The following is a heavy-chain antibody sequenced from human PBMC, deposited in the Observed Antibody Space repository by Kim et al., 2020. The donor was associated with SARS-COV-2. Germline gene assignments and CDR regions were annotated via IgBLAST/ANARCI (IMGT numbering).Heavy chain of an antibody. J-gene: IGHJ4*02. Sequence: GGSLRLSCTASGFTFGDYAMSWFRQAPVKGLEWVGFIRSKAYGGTTEYAASVKGRFTISRDDSKSIAYLQMNSLKTEDTAVYYCTRTSLYSSSHYYFDYWGQGTLVTASS. D-gene: IGHD6-13*01. CDR3: TRTSLYSSSHYYFDY. V-gene: IGHV3-49*03. CDR1: GFTFGDYA. CDR2: IRSKAYGGTT.